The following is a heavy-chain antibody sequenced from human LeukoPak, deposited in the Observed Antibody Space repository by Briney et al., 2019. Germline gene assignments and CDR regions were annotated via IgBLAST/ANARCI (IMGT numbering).Heavy chain of an antibody. CDR3: PRGRIKYYYMDV. J-gene: IGHJ6*03. CDR2: MNPNSGNT. D-gene: IGHD2-21*01. V-gene: IGHV1-8*01. Sequence: ASVKVSCKAAGYTLTTYDVNWVRQATGQGLEWVGWMNPNSGNTGYAQKFQGRFTMTRNTSISTAYMELSSLRSEDTALYYCPRGRIKYYYMDVWGKGTTVTVSS. CDR1: GYTLTTYD.